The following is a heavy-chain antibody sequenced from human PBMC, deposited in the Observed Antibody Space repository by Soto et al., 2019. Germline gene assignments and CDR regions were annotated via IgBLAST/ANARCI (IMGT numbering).Heavy chain of an antibody. D-gene: IGHD1-1*01. CDR3: AREGWNEERQDLDF. CDR2: ISSSSSTI. V-gene: IGHV3-48*01. Sequence: GSLRLSCAASGFTFSSYSMNWVRQAPGKGLEWVSYISSSSSTIYCADPVKGRFTISRDNSKSTLYLQMNSLRVDDTAVYYCAREGWNEERQDLDFWGQGTPVTVSS. J-gene: IGHJ4*02. CDR1: GFTFSSYS.